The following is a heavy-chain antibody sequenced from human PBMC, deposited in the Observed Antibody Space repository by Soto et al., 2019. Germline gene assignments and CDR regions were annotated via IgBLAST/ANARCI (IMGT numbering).Heavy chain of an antibody. J-gene: IGHJ4*02. CDR1: GFTFSSYG. CDR3: AREYCGCDCYFDY. CDR2: IWYDGSNK. V-gene: IGHV3-33*01. Sequence: GGSLRLSCATSGFTFSSYGMHWVRQAPGKGLEWVAVIWYDGSNKYYPDSVKGRFTISRDNSKNTLYLQMNSLRAEDTAVYYCAREYCGCDCYFDYWGQGTLVTVSS. D-gene: IGHD2-21*01.